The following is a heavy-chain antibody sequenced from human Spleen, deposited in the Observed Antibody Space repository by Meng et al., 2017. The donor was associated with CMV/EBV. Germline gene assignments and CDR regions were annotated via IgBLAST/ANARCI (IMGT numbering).Heavy chain of an antibody. CDR3: ARAIIYCSGTGCYFTPYFDY. CDR1: GGSISSTLYY. Sequence: SETLSLTCTVSGGSISSTLYYWGWIRQPPGKGLEWIGSIYYSGSTYYNPSLESRVTISVDTSKNQFSLKLTSVTAADTAMHYCARAIIYCSGTGCYFTPYFDYWGQGTLVTVSS. V-gene: IGHV4-39*07. CDR2: IYYSGST. J-gene: IGHJ4*02. D-gene: IGHD2-2*01.